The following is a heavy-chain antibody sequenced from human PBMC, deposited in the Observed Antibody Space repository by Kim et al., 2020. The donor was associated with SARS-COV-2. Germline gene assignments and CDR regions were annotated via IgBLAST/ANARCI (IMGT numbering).Heavy chain of an antibody. Sequence: ASVKVSCKASGFTFSRYYIHWVRQAPGQGLEWMGIINLSGDRATYAQKFQGRITMTRDTSTSTVFLEMSSLRSEDTAVYYCAGEFSLDTWFDPWGQGTLV. V-gene: IGHV1-46*01. CDR1: GFTFSRYY. CDR3: AGEFSLDTWFDP. D-gene: IGHD3-9*01. CDR2: INLSGDRA. J-gene: IGHJ5*02.